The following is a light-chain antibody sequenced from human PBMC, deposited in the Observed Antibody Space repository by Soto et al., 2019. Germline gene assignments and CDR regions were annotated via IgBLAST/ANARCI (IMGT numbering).Light chain of an antibody. CDR1: QSVSSNY. J-gene: IGKJ1*01. CDR3: QQYGSSPST. V-gene: IGKV3-20*01. Sequence: EIVLTQSPGTLSLSPGERATLSCRASQSVSSNYLAWYQQKPGQAPRLLIYGASSRATGIPGRCSGSWSGTDCSLTISRLEPEDFAVYNYQQYGSSPSTFGQGTKVEIK. CDR2: GAS.